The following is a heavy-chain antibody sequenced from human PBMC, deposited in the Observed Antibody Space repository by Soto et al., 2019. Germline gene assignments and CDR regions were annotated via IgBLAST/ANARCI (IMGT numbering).Heavy chain of an antibody. D-gene: IGHD1-26*01. Sequence: QLQLQESGPGLVKPSETLSLTCTVSGGSISSSSYYWVWIRQPPGKGLEWIGSIYYSGRTYYNPSLKSRVTISGDTPKNQFSLKLSSVIAADTAVYYCASYSGSYSDVLGDYWGQGTLVTVSS. CDR1: GGSISSSSYY. CDR3: ASYSGSYSDVLGDY. V-gene: IGHV4-39*01. CDR2: IYYSGRT. J-gene: IGHJ4*02.